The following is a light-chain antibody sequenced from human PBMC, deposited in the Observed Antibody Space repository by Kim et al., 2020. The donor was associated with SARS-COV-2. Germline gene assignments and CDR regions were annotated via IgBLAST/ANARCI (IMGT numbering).Light chain of an antibody. Sequence: EIVLTQSPATLSLSPGERATLSCRASQRVGASLGWYQQKPGQAPRLLIYDASNRATGIPARFSGSGSGTDFTLTIRSLEPEDFAVYYCQHRADWPLTFGGGTKVDIK. CDR1: QRVGAS. J-gene: IGKJ4*01. CDR3: QHRADWPLT. V-gene: IGKV3-11*01. CDR2: DAS.